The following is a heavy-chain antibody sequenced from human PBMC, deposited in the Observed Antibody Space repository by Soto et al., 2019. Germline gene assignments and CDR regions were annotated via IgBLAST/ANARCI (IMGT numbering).Heavy chain of an antibody. Sequence: GGSLRLSCAASGFTFSNAWMNWVRQAPGKGLEWVGRIKSKTDGGTTDYAAPVKGRFTISRDDSKNTLYLQMNSLKTEDTAVYYCTTECNYGEPYYFDYWGQGTLVTVSS. CDR1: GFTFSNAW. CDR2: IKSKTDGGTT. D-gene: IGHD4-17*01. J-gene: IGHJ4*02. V-gene: IGHV3-15*07. CDR3: TTECNYGEPYYFDY.